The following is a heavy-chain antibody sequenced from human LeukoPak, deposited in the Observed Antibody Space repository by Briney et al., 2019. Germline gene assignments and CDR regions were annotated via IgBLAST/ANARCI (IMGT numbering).Heavy chain of an antibody. Sequence: SVKVSCKASGGTFSSYAISWVRQAPGQGLEWMGRIIPIFGIASYAQKFQGRVTITADKSTSTAYMELSSLRSEDTAVYYCARDSFYYDSSDPSHFDYWGQGTLVTVSS. J-gene: IGHJ4*02. D-gene: IGHD3-22*01. V-gene: IGHV1-69*04. CDR1: GGTFSSYA. CDR3: ARDSFYYDSSDPSHFDY. CDR2: IIPIFGIA.